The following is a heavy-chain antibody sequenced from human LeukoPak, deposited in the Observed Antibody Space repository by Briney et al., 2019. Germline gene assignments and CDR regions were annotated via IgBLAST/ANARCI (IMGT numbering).Heavy chain of an antibody. D-gene: IGHD6-6*01. CDR3: ARNIRSAGSSSMTTPN. Sequence: ASVKVSCKASGYTFISYYIHWVRQAPGQGLEWMGWINPNSGGTNYAQNFQDRVTMTRDTSIGTAYMELNRLKSDDTAVYYCARNIRSAGSSSMTTPNWGQGTLVTVSS. J-gene: IGHJ4*02. CDR1: GYTFISYY. CDR2: INPNSGGT. V-gene: IGHV1-2*02.